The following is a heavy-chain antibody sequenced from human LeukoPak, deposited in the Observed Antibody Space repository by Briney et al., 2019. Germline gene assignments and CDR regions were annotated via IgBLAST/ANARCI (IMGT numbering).Heavy chain of an antibody. CDR3: AKSGSASWFLDY. CDR2: ISGSGDGDSGGIT. D-gene: IGHD6-13*01. CDR1: GFTFSSYA. J-gene: IGHJ4*01. Sequence: GGSLRLSCAASGFTFSSYAMSWVRQAPGKGLEWVSAISGSGDGDSGGITYFADSVKGRFSISRDNSKNSLSLQMNSLRAEDTAVYYCAKSGSASWFLDYWGQGTLVTVSS. V-gene: IGHV3-23*01.